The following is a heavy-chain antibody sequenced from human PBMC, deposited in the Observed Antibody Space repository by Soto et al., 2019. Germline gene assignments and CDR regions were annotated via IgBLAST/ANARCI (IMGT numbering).Heavy chain of an antibody. D-gene: IGHD2-15*01. CDR3: ARDPGDCSGGSGYSFSWSDP. CDR2: ISAYNGNT. Sequence: GSSVKVSCKASGYTFTSYGSSWVRPAPGRGLEWMGWISAYNGNTNYAQKLQGRVTMTTDTSTSTAYMELRSLRSDDTAVYYCARDPGDCSGGSGYSFSWSDPWGQGTLVTVSS. CDR1: GYTFTSYG. J-gene: IGHJ5*02. V-gene: IGHV1-18*01.